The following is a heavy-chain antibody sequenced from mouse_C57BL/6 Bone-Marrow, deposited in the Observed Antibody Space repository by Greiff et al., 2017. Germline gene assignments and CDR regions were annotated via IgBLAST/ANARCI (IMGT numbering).Heavy chain of an antibody. CDR3: ARPATYDNYFFYAMYY. CDR2: ISSGSSTI. D-gene: IGHD2-1*01. J-gene: IGHJ4*01. V-gene: IGHV5-17*01. CDR1: GFTFSDYG. Sequence: EMKLMESGGGLVKPGGSLKLSCAASGFTFSDYGMHWVRQAPEKGLEWVAYISSGSSTIYYADTVKGLFTISRDNAKNTLFLQMTSLRSEDTAMYYCARPATYDNYFFYAMYYWGQGTSVTGSS.